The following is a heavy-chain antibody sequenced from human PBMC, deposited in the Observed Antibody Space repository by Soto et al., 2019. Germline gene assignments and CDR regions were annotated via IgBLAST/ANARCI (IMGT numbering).Heavy chain of an antibody. CDR3: AKADGEQWLLPHLDK. D-gene: IGHD6-19*01. Sequence: PGGSLRLSCVASGFNFKKFAMSWVRQAPGEGLEWVSGISCCGGSTSYADSVKGRFSIARDDSTNTLSLQMNNLRVEDTAQYYCAKADGEQWLLPHLDKWGQGTLVTVYS. V-gene: IGHV3-23*01. CDR2: ISCCGGST. J-gene: IGHJ4*02. CDR1: GFNFKKFA.